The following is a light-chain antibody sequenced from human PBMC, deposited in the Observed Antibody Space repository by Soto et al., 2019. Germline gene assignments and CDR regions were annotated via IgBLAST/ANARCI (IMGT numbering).Light chain of an antibody. V-gene: IGKV1-5*03. CDR3: QQYHSYPTWT. Sequence: DIQMTQSPSTLSASIGDRVTITCRASQSIGRWLAWYQQKPGKAPKFLMYEASTLESGVPSRFSGSGSGTEFTLTISSLQTDDFSTYYCQQYHSYPTWTFGQGTKVEIK. J-gene: IGKJ1*01. CDR1: QSIGRW. CDR2: EAS.